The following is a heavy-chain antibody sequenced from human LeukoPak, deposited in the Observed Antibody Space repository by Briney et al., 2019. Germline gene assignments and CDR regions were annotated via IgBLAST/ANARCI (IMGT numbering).Heavy chain of an antibody. J-gene: IGHJ4*02. V-gene: IGHV3-23*01. CDR1: GITLSNYG. CDR3: AKRGVVIRVILVGFHKEAYYFDS. CDR2: ISGSGGNT. Sequence: GGSLLLSCAVSGITLSNYGMSWGRQAPGKGLEWVSGISGSGGNTYYADSVKGRFTISRDNSKNTLYLQMNSLRAEDTAVYFCAKRGVVIRVILVGFHKEAYYFDSWGQGALVTVSS. D-gene: IGHD3-22*01.